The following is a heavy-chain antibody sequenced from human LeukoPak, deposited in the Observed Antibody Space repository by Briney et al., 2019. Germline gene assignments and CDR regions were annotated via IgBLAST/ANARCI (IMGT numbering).Heavy chain of an antibody. CDR1: GHRHRRRA. D-gene: IGHD3-22*01. J-gene: IGHJ6*02. CDR2: IGGSEDST. V-gene: IGHV3-23*01. Sequence: PGGSLTLSCAACGHRHRRRAMLWARRAPGEGLVWVPGIGGSEDSTYYADSVKGRFTISRDNSKNTLYLQMNSLTAEDTALYFCAKYYYDSCRQGMDVWGQGTTVTVSS. CDR3: AKYYYDSCRQGMDV.